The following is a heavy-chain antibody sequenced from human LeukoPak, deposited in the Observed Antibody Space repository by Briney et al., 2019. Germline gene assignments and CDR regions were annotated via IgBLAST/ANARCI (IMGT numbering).Heavy chain of an antibody. D-gene: IGHD3-3*01. Sequence: GGSLRLSCAASGFTFSSYSMNWVRQAPGKGLEWVSSISSSSSYIYYADSVKGRLTISRDNAKNSLYLQMNSLRAEDTAVYYCARETVRSLDYWGQGTLVTVSS. CDR2: ISSSSSYI. J-gene: IGHJ4*02. CDR1: GFTFSSYS. V-gene: IGHV3-21*01. CDR3: ARETVRSLDY.